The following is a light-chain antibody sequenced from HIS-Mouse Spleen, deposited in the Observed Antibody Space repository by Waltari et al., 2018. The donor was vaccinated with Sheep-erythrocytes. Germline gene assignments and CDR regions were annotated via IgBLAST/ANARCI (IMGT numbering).Light chain of an antibody. CDR3: CSYAGSYNHV. V-gene: IGLV2-11*01. J-gene: IGLJ1*01. CDR1: SSDVGGYNY. Sequence: QSALTQPRSVSGSPGQSVTISCTGTSSDVGGYNYVSWYQQHPGKAPKLMIYDVSKRPSAVPDRFSGSNAGNTASLTISGLQAEDEADYYCCSYAGSYNHVFATGTKVTVL. CDR2: DVS.